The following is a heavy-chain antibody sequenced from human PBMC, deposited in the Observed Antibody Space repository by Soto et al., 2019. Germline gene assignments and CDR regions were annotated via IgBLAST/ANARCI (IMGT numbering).Heavy chain of an antibody. J-gene: IGHJ6*02. Sequence: ASVKVSCKASGYAFTSYGISWGGQAPGQGLEWMGWISAYNGNTNYAQKLQGRVTMTTDTYTSTAYMELRSLRSDDTAVYYCAREVRPLVIWDDYYYSGTDVWG. CDR3: AREVRPLVIWDDYYYSGTDV. CDR2: ISAYNGNT. CDR1: GYAFTSYG. D-gene: IGHD6-13*01. V-gene: IGHV1-18*04.